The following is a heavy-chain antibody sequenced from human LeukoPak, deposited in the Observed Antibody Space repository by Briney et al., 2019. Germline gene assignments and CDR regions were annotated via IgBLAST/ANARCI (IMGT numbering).Heavy chain of an antibody. J-gene: IGHJ4*02. Sequence: GGSLRLSCAASGFTFSSYAMSWVRQAPGKGLEWVSAISGSGGSTYYADSVKGRFTISRDNSKNTLYLQMNSLGAEDTAVYYCAKGGPGYDILTGYRPFDYWGQGTLVTVSS. CDR1: GFTFSSYA. CDR2: ISGSGGST. V-gene: IGHV3-23*01. CDR3: AKGGPGYDILTGYRPFDY. D-gene: IGHD3-9*01.